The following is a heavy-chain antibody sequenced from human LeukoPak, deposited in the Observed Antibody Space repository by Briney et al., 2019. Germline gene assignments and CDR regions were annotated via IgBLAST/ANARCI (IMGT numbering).Heavy chain of an antibody. CDR3: GKEGGA. CDR1: GFRFSDFT. CDR2: IGGRGGST. Sequence: GGSLRLSCAASGFRFSDFTMTWVRQAPGRGPEWVSAIGGRGGSTYYADSVGGRFTISRDNSKDMVYLQMNSLKVEDTATYYCGKEGGAWGQGTKVTVSS. J-gene: IGHJ5*02. D-gene: IGHD3-16*01. V-gene: IGHV3-23*01.